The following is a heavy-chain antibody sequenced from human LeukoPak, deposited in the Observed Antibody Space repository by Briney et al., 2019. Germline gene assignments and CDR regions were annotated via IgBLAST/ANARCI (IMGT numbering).Heavy chain of an antibody. J-gene: IGHJ6*03. CDR1: GGSISSGSYY. V-gene: IGHV4-61*02. CDR3: ARECSSSWYGYYYYMDV. D-gene: IGHD6-13*01. Sequence: SETLSLTCTVSGGSISSGSYYWSWIRQPAGKGLEWIGRIYTSGSTNYNPSLKSRVTISVDTSKNQFSLKLSSVTAADTAVYYCARECSSSWYGYYYYMDVWGKGTTVTISS. CDR2: IYTSGST.